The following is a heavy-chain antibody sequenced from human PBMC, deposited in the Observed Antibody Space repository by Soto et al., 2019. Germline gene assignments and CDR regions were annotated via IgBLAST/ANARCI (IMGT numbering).Heavy chain of an antibody. CDR3: ARQKKYCSGGSCYGYYYYMDV. J-gene: IGHJ6*03. D-gene: IGHD2-15*01. CDR2: ISSSSSTI. Sequence: GGSLRLSCAASGFTFSSYSMNWVRQAPGKGLEWVSYISSSSSTIYYADSVKGRFTISRDNAKNSLYLQMNSLRAEDTAVYYCARQKKYCSGGSCYGYYYYMDVWGKGTTVTVSS. V-gene: IGHV3-48*01. CDR1: GFTFSSYS.